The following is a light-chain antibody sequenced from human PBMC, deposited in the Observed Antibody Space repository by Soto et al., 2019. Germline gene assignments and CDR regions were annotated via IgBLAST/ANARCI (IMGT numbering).Light chain of an antibody. V-gene: IGKV1-9*01. CDR3: QQYNSYSPT. CDR1: QGISSY. Sequence: DIQLTQSPSFLSASVGDRVTITCRASQGISSYLAWYQQKPGKAPKLLIYAASTLQSGVPSRFSGSGSGTEFTLTISSLQPDDFATYYCQQYNSYSPTFGQGTKVDNK. J-gene: IGKJ1*01. CDR2: AAS.